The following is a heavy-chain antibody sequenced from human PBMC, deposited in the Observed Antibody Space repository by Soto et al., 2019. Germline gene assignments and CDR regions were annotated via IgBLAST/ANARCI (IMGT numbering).Heavy chain of an antibody. CDR2: IIPLFGTT. V-gene: IGHV1-69*01. J-gene: IGHJ6*02. CDR1: GGTFSNYV. Sequence: QVQLVQSGTEVKKPGSSAKVSCKASGGTFSNYVISWVRQAAGQGLEWMGGIIPLFGTTDYAKKFQGRIAITADGSTTTVYLDLSSLRFEYTAVYFCEIDVGSGEESVVWGQGTTVIVSS. D-gene: IGHD3-10*01. CDR3: EIDVGSGEESVV.